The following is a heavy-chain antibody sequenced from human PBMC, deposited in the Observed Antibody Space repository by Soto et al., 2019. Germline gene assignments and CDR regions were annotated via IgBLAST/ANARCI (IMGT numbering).Heavy chain of an antibody. D-gene: IGHD3-22*01. V-gene: IGHV3-33*01. CDR1: GFTFSSYG. J-gene: IGHJ4*02. CDR2: IYYDGSNK. Sequence: QVQLVESGGGVVQPGRSLRLSCAASGFTFSSYGMHWVRQAPGKGLEWVAVIYYDGSNKYYADSVKGRFTISRADSKKKLYQQINSEKAEDTAVDYGASDNNEEGSGYYAGFDYGSQGNRVTV. CDR3: ASDNNEEGSGYYAGFDY.